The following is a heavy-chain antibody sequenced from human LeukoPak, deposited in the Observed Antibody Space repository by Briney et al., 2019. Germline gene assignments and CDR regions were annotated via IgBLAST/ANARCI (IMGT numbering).Heavy chain of an antibody. V-gene: IGHV4-4*07. CDR1: GGSISSYY. J-gene: IGHJ5*02. Sequence: SETLSLTCTVSGGSISSYYWSWIRQPAGKGLEWIGSIYTSGSTNYNPSLKSRVTMSVDTSKNQFSLTLSSVTAADTAVYYCARDYYDILTGWFDPWGQGTLVTVSS. D-gene: IGHD3-9*01. CDR2: IYTSGST. CDR3: ARDYYDILTGWFDP.